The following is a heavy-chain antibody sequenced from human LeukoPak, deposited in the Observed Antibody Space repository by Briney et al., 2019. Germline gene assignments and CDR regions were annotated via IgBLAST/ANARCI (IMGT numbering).Heavy chain of an antibody. V-gene: IGHV1-69*04. J-gene: IGHJ5*02. CDR1: GGTFSSYA. D-gene: IGHD4-17*01. Sequence: ASVKVSCKASGGTFSSYAISWVRQAPGQGLEWMGRIIPILGIANYAQKFQGRVTITADKSTSTAYMELSSLRSEDTAVYYCAGYGDYGAVWFDPWGQGTLVTVSS. CDR3: AGYGDYGAVWFDP. CDR2: IIPILGIA.